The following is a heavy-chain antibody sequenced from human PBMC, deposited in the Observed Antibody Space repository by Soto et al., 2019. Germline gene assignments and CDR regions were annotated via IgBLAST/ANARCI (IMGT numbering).Heavy chain of an antibody. Sequence: QVVLLQSGAEVKEPGSSVRLSCQVSGSTFNNFAFSWVRQAPGQGPEWLGGIVVMSNAADYSQRFQDRVMITADTSTSTLYMELGSLTFDDTAVYYCARAIKRLEVTVYFDYWGQGTLVPVSS. CDR2: IVVMSNAA. CDR1: GSTFNNFA. J-gene: IGHJ4*02. D-gene: IGHD3-3*01. CDR3: ARAIKRLEVTVYFDY. V-gene: IGHV1-69*06.